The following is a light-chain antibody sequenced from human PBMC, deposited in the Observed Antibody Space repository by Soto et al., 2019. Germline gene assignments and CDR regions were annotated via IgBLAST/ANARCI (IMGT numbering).Light chain of an antibody. CDR3: QQQGDSHPIT. CDR1: QSVSSSY. J-gene: IGKJ5*01. V-gene: IGKV3-20*01. Sequence: EIVLTQSPGTLSLSPGERATLSWRASQSVSSSYLAWYQQKPGQAPRLLIYGASSRATGIPDRFSGSGSGTDFTLTINRLEPEDFAVYYCQQQGDSHPITFGHGTRLEIK. CDR2: GAS.